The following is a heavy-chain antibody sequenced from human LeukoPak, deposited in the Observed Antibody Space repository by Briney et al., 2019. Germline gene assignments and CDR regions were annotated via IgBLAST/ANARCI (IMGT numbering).Heavy chain of an antibody. V-gene: IGHV4-34*01. D-gene: IGHD3-9*01. CDR3: ARVEVYYDILTGYYIRWFDP. J-gene: IGHJ5*02. CDR2: INHSGST. CDR1: GGSFSGYY. Sequence: SETLSLTCAVYGGSFSGYYWSWIRQPPGKGLEWIGEINHSGSTNYNPSLKSRVTISVDTSKNQFSLKLSSVTAADTAVYYCARVEVYYDILTGYYIRWFDPWGQGTLVTVSS.